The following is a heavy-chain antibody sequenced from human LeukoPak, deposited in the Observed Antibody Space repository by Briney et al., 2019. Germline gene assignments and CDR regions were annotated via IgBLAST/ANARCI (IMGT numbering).Heavy chain of an antibody. CDR3: ARTPDTMIADY. V-gene: IGHV3-21*01. CDR2: ISSSSSYI. J-gene: IGHJ4*02. D-gene: IGHD3-22*01. CDR1: GFTFSSYS. Sequence: GWSLILSCAASGFTFSSYSMNWVRQAPGRGQEWVSYISSSSSYIYYADSVTGRFTISRDNAKNSLYLQMNGLRAEDTAVYYCARTPDTMIADYWGQGTLVTVSS.